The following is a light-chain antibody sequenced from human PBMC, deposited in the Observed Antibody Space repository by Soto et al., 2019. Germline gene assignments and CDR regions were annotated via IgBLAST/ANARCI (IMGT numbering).Light chain of an antibody. CDR2: RAS. CDR3: QHYNSYSGT. V-gene: IGKV1-5*03. CDR1: QRISNW. J-gene: IGKJ3*01. Sequence: DIQMTQSPSTLSASVGDRVTITCRASQRISNWLAWYQQKPGKAPKLQIYRASTLQSGVPSRFSGSGSGTEFTLTISSLQPDDFATYFCQHYNSYSGTFGPGTKVDVK.